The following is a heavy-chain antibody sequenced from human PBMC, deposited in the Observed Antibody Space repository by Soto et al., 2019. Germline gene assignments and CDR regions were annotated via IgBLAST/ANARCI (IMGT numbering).Heavy chain of an antibody. CDR2: INPSGGST. CDR3: ARDYTNDGFLDY. Sequence: ASVKVSCKASGYTFTSYYMHWVRQAPGQGLEWMGIINPSGGSTSYAQKFQGRVTMTRDTSTSTVYMELSSLRSEDKAVYYCARDYTNDGFLDYWGQGTLVTVSS. D-gene: IGHD1-1*01. CDR1: GYTFTSYY. J-gene: IGHJ4*02. V-gene: IGHV1-46*03.